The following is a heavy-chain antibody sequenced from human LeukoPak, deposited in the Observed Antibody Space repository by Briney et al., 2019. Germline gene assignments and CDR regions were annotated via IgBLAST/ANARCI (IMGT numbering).Heavy chain of an antibody. Sequence: PGGSLRLSCAASGFTVSNSYMSWVRQAPGKGLEWVSIIYSGGSTYYADSVKGRFTISRANSKNTLFLQMNSLRGEDTAVYHCARGDFDYWGQGTLVTVSS. V-gene: IGHV3-66*01. J-gene: IGHJ4*02. CDR1: GFTVSNSY. CDR2: IYSGGST. CDR3: ARGDFDY.